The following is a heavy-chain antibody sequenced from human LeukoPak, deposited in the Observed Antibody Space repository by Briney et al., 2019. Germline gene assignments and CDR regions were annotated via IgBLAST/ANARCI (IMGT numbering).Heavy chain of an antibody. CDR3: ARWAAPASI. D-gene: IGHD6-13*01. V-gene: IGHV3-21*01. J-gene: IGHJ3*02. Sequence: GGSLRLSCVVSGFTFSSYNMNWVRQAPGKGLEWVSSISTSNNYIYYADSVTGRFTISRDNAKNSLYLQMNSLRAEDTAVYYCARWAAPASIWGQGTMVTVSS. CDR2: ISTSNNYI. CDR1: GFTFSSYN.